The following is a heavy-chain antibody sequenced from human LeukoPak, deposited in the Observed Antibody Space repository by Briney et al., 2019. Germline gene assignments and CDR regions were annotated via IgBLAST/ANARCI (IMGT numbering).Heavy chain of an antibody. D-gene: IGHD3-10*01. V-gene: IGHV3-9*01. CDR2: INWNSGSI. J-gene: IGHJ4*02. CDR1: GFTFDDYV. Sequence: GGSLRLSCAASGFTFDDYVMHWVRQAPGKGLEWVSGINWNSGSIDYAGSVKGRFTISRDNAMNSLYLQMNTLRPEDTAVYYCARGYGSGTYWGQGTLVTVSS. CDR3: ARGYGSGTY.